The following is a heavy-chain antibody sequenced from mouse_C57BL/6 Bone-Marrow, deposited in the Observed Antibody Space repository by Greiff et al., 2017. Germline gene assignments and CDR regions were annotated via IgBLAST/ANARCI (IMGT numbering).Heavy chain of an antibody. CDR3: SRILITTVVGGFDY. CDR2: ISSGSSTI. CDR1: GFTFSDYG. Sequence: EVQLVESGGGLVKPGGSLKLSCAASGFTFSDYGMHWVRQAPEKGLEWVAYISSGSSTIYYADTVKGRFTISRDNAKNTLFLQMTSLRSEDTAMYYCSRILITTVVGGFDYWGQGTTLTFSS. D-gene: IGHD1-1*01. J-gene: IGHJ2*01. V-gene: IGHV5-17*01.